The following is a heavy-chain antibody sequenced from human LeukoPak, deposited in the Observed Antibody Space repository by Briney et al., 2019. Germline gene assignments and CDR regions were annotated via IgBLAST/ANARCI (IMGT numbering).Heavy chain of an antibody. J-gene: IGHJ3*02. Sequence: SETLSLTCTASDDSINNYYWSWIRQPPGKGLEWIGYVFYSGSTSYNPSLKSRVTISVDTSKNQFSLKLSSVTAADTALYYCARERGGDYSDAFDIWGQGTMVTVSS. D-gene: IGHD4-11*01. CDR1: DDSINNYY. CDR2: VFYSGST. V-gene: IGHV4-59*01. CDR3: ARERGGDYSDAFDI.